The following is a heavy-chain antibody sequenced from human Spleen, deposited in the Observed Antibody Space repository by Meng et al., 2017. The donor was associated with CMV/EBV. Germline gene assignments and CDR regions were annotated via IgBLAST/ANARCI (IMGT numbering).Heavy chain of an antibody. Sequence: GGSLRLSCVASGFTFRNYWMGWVRQAPGRGLEWVANIKTDGSDTYYVDSVKGRFTISRDNSKNTLYLQMNSLRAEDTAVYYCAKNINVGFGEYSPTTYYGMDVWGQGTTVTVSS. V-gene: IGHV3-7*03. CDR1: GFTFRNYW. CDR3: AKNINVGFGEYSPTTYYGMDV. D-gene: IGHD3-10*01. CDR2: IKTDGSDT. J-gene: IGHJ6*02.